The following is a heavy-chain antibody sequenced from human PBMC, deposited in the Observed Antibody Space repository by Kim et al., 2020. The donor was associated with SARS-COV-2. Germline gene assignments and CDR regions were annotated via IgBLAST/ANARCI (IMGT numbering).Heavy chain of an antibody. CDR2: ISYDGSNK. J-gene: IGHJ4*02. CDR1: GFTFSSYA. CDR3: ARDLRWLQLFD. D-gene: IGHD5-12*01. Sequence: GGSLRLSCAASGFTFSSYAMHWVRQAPGKGLEWVAVISYDGSNKYYADSVKGRFTISRDNSKNTLYLQMNSLRAEDTAVYYCARDLRWLQLFDWGQGTLVTVSS. V-gene: IGHV3-30*04.